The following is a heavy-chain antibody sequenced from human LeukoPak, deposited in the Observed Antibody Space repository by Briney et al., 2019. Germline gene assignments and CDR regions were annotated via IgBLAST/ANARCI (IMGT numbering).Heavy chain of an antibody. D-gene: IGHD2-2*01. Sequence: ASVKVSCKASGYTFTGYYIHWVRQAPGQRLEWMGGINPHSGGRNYAQKFEAGVTMTRDTSITTAYMELSSLRSDDTAVYYCARDVGEYCSSTNCYASHYWGQGTMVTVSS. CDR1: GYTFTGYY. J-gene: IGHJ4*02. V-gene: IGHV1-2*02. CDR2: INPHSGGR. CDR3: ARDVGEYCSSTNCYASHY.